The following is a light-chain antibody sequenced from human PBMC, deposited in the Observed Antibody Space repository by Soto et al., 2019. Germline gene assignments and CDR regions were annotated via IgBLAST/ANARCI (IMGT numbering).Light chain of an antibody. CDR2: GNT. CDR1: SSDVGSYNL. CDR3: QSYDDSLSVHYV. V-gene: IGLV2-14*02. J-gene: IGLJ1*01. Sequence: QSVLTQPASVSGSPGQSITISCTGTSSDVGSYNLVSWYQQLPGTAPKLLIHGNTNRPSGVPDRFSGSKSGTSASLTITGLQADDEADYYCQSYDDSLSVHYVFGTGTKVTVL.